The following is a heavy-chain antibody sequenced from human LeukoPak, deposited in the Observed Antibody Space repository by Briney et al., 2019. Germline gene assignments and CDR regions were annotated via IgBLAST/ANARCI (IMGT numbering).Heavy chain of an antibody. CDR3: AREEDY. CDR2: ISYDGSNK. CDR1: GFTFSSYA. V-gene: IGHV3-30*04. J-gene: IGHJ4*02. Sequence: GGSLRLSCAASGFTFSSYAMHWVRQAPGKGLEWVAVISYDGSNKYYADSVKGRFTISRDNSKNTLYLQMNSLRAEDTAVYYCAREEDYWGQGTLVTVSS.